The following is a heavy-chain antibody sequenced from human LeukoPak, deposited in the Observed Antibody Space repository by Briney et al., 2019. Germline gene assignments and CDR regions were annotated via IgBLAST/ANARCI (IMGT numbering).Heavy chain of an antibody. CDR1: GSSFTSYW. CDR2: IYPGDSDT. D-gene: IGHD6-6*01. V-gene: IGHV5-51*01. J-gene: IGHJ4*02. CDR3: ARPRDSSSQYYFDY. Sequence: GASLKISCKGSGSSFTSYWIGWVRQIPGKGLEWMGIIYPGDSDTRYSPSFQGQVTISADKSISTAYLQWSSLKASDTAMYYCARPRDSSSQYYFDYWGQGTLVTVSS.